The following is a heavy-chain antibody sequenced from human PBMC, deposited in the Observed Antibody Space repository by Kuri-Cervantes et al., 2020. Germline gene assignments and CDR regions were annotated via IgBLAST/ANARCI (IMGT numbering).Heavy chain of an antibody. CDR3: ARHGDSGYDLYYYYYYMDV. J-gene: IGHJ6*03. CDR1: GYSISSDYY. Sequence: SETLSLTCAVSGYSISSDYYWGWIRQPPGKGLQWIGSIYHSGHTYHNPSLKRRVTISVDTSKNQFSLKLNSVTAADTAVYYCARHGDSGYDLYYYYYYMDVWGKGTTVTVSS. D-gene: IGHD5-12*01. V-gene: IGHV4-38-2*01. CDR2: IYHSGHT.